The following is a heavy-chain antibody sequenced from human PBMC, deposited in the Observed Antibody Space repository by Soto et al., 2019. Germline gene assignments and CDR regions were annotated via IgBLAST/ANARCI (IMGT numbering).Heavy chain of an antibody. D-gene: IGHD1-7*01. CDR3: AKDRRAGGNYGFYSDF. Sequence: EVQLLESGGGLVQPGGSLRLSCAASGFTFSSYGMTWVRQAPGKGLEWVSFSSATGAGTYYADSVKSRFTISRDNSKNTLYLQMTSLRADDTAVYYCAKDRRAGGNYGFYSDFWGQGALVIVSS. V-gene: IGHV3-23*01. CDR2: SSATGAGT. CDR1: GFTFSSYG. J-gene: IGHJ4*02.